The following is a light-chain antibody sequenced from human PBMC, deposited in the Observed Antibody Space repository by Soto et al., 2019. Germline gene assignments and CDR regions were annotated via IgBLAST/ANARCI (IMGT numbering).Light chain of an antibody. CDR3: QKYYSYPWT. J-gene: IGKJ1*01. V-gene: IGKV1-8*01. CDR1: QGISSY. CDR2: AAS. Sequence: AIRMTQSPSSFSASTGDRVTITCRASQGISSYLAWYQQKPGKAPKLLIYAASTLQSGVPSRFSGSGSGTDFTLTISCLQSEDVATYYCQKYYSYPWTFGQGTKVEIK.